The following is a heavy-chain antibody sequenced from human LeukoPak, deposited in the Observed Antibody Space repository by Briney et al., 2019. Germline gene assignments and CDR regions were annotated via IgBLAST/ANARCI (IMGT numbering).Heavy chain of an antibody. V-gene: IGHV3-48*04. CDR1: GFTFSKYS. CDR3: AGGQRFWFDP. CDR2: ISSSGSTI. D-gene: IGHD6-25*01. Sequence: GGSLRLSCAASGFTFSKYSMNWVRQAPGKGLEWVSYISSSGSTIYYADSVKGRFTICRDNAKNSLYLQMNSLRAEDTVVYYCAGGQRFWFDPWGQGTLVTVSS. J-gene: IGHJ5*02.